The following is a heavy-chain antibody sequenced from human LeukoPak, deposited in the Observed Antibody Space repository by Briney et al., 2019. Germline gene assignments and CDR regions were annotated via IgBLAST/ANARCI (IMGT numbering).Heavy chain of an antibody. CDR1: GGSISSGSYY. Sequence: SETLSLTCTVSGGSISSGSYYWSWIRQPAGKGLEWIGRVYSSGSTDYNPSLKSRLSISVDTSKIQFSLRLSTVTVADTAVYYCARTPLRGATFFTSYPNWFDTWGQGTLVTVSS. CDR3: ARTPLRGATFFTSYPNWFDT. CDR2: VYSSGST. D-gene: IGHD3-10*01. J-gene: IGHJ5*02. V-gene: IGHV4-61*02.